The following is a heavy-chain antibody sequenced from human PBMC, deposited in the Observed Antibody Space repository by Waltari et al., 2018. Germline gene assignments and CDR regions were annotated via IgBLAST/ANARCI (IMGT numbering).Heavy chain of an antibody. CDR1: AYTFSTYG. D-gene: IGHD6-19*01. CDR3: ATAVGGNMEFDS. V-gene: IGHV1-18*01. Sequence: QVHLVQSGAEVKTPGASVKVSCKASAYTFSTYGLTWVRQAPGQGLEWLGWISAPDGKPNYAPSLQDRVTLTTDTSTYTAYMELNSLRPDDTAVYYCATAVGGNMEFDSWGHGSLVTVSS. J-gene: IGHJ4*01. CDR2: ISAPDGKP.